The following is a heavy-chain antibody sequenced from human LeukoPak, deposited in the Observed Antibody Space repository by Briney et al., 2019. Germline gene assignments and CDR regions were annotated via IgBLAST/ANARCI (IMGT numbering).Heavy chain of an antibody. V-gene: IGHV1-18*01. CDR3: AREGEYCSSTNCYSGWFDP. Sequence: ASVKVSCKASGYTFTSYGITWVRQAPGRGLEWMGWISGYNGNTNYAQKVQGRVTMTTDTTTSTAYMELRSLRSDDTAVYYCAREGEYCSSTNCYSGWFDPWGQGTLVTVSS. CDR1: GYTFTSYG. D-gene: IGHD2-2*01. CDR2: ISGYNGNT. J-gene: IGHJ5*02.